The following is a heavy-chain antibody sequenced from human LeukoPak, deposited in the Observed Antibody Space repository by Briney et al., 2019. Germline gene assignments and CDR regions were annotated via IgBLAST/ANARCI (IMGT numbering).Heavy chain of an antibody. CDR2: IYYSRSP. D-gene: IGHD1-26*01. Sequence: PSETLSLTCSVPGGPISSYFGSWSPQPPGKGQGRIQHIYYSRSPSSNPSLKSRVIITVDTSKNQFSLKLSSVTAADTAVYYCARDFGGSYSDAFDIWGQGTMVTVSS. CDR3: ARDFGGSYSDAFDI. J-gene: IGHJ3*02. CDR1: GGPISSYF. V-gene: IGHV4-59*13.